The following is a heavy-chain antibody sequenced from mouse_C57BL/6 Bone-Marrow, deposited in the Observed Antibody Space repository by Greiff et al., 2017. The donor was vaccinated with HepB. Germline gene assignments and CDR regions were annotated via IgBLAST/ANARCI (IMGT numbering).Heavy chain of an antibody. CDR3: ARDSSGYAWFAY. J-gene: IGHJ3*01. CDR1: GFTFSDYY. CDR2: ISNGGGST. V-gene: IGHV5-12*01. D-gene: IGHD3-2*02. Sequence: GQLVESGGGLVQPGGSLKLSCAASGFTFSDYYMYWVRQTPEKRLEWVAYISNGGGSTYYPDTVKGRFTISRDNAKNTLYLQMSRLKSEDTAMYYCARDSSGYAWFAYWGQGTLVTVSA.